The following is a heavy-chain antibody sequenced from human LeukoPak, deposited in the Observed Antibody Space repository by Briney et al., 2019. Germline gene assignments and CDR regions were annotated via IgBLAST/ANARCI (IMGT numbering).Heavy chain of an antibody. CDR2: ISGSGTI. CDR1: GGSIHSY. CDR3: ARDSGTTGEVKFDP. V-gene: IGHV4-4*07. J-gene: IGHJ5*02. Sequence: SETLSLTCTVSGGSIHSYWSWIRQPAGKALEWIGRISGSGTITYNPALQSRLTISIDTSKNQFSLKLMSVTAADTAVYYCARDSGTTGEVKFDPWGQGTLVTVSS. D-gene: IGHD3-10*01.